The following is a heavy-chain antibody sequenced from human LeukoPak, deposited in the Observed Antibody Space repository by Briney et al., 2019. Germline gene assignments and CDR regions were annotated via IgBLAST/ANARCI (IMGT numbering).Heavy chain of an antibody. Sequence: PGGSLRLSCAASGFTFSSYAMHWVRQAPGKGLEYVSAISSNGGSTYYANSVKGRFTISRDNSKNTLYLQMGSLRAEDMAVYYCARGWDYGDYLYYFDYWGQETLVTVSS. CDR2: ISSNGGST. D-gene: IGHD4-17*01. CDR3: ARGWDYGDYLYYFDY. J-gene: IGHJ4*02. V-gene: IGHV3-64*01. CDR1: GFTFSSYA.